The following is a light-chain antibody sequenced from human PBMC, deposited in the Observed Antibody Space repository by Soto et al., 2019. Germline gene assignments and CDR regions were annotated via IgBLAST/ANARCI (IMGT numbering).Light chain of an antibody. V-gene: IGLV4-69*01. CDR2: INSDGSH. CDR1: SGHSSYA. CDR3: QTWGTGIRV. Sequence: QSVLTQSPSASASLGASVKFICTLSSGHSSYAIEWHQQQPEKGPRYLMKINSDGSHSKGDGIPDRFSGSSSGAERYLTISSLQSEDEADYYCQTWGTGIRVFGTGTKLTVL. J-gene: IGLJ1*01.